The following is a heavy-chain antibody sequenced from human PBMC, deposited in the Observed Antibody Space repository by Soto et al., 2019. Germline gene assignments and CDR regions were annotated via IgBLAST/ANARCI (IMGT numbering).Heavy chain of an antibody. CDR1: VYNFTNFD. CDR2: MNPSSGET. Sequence: VASVKVSCKTSVYNFTNFDINWVRQAPGRGLVWMGWMNPSSGETGSAQNFQGRVTMTRDISTRTFFMQLTSLRSEDTAIYYCARLAEYCNGIKCYSNFDFWGRGTQVTVSS. CDR3: ARLAEYCNGIKCYSNFDF. V-gene: IGHV1-8*01. J-gene: IGHJ4*01. D-gene: IGHD2-15*01.